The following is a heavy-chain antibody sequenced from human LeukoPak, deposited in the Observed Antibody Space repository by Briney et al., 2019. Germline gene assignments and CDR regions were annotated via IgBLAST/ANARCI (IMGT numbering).Heavy chain of an antibody. D-gene: IGHD4-17*01. V-gene: IGHV3-23*01. CDR2: ISGSGGST. CDR3: AKAYYGAYEYYYYYGMDV. Sequence: TGGSLRLSCAASGFTFTSYAMTWVRQAPGKGLEWVSTISGSGGSTYYADSVKGRFTISRDNSKNTLYLQMNSLRAEDTAVYYCAKAYYGAYEYYYYYGMDVWGQGTTVTVSS. CDR1: GFTFTSYA. J-gene: IGHJ6*02.